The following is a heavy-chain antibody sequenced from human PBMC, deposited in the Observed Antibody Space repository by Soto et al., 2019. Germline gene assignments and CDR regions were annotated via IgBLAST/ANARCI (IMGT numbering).Heavy chain of an antibody. Sequence: GGSLRLSCAASGFTFSSYWMSWVRQAPGKGLEWVANIKQDGSEKYYVDSVKGRFTISRDNAKNSLYLQMNSLRAEDTAVYYCVCGGDCLNLMDVWGKGTTVTVSS. J-gene: IGHJ6*03. V-gene: IGHV3-7*01. CDR1: GFTFSSYW. CDR3: VCGGDCLNLMDV. CDR2: IKQDGSEK. D-gene: IGHD2-21*01.